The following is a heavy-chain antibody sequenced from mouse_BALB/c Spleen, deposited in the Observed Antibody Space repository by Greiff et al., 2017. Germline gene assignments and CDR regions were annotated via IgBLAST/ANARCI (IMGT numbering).Heavy chain of an antibody. J-gene: IGHJ3*01. Sequence: QVQLKQPGAELVRPGASVKLSCKASGYTFTSYWINWVKQRPGQGLEWIGNIYPSDSYTNYNQKFKDKATLTVDKSSSTAYMQLSSPTSEDSAVYYCTRDDGYIAYWGQGTLVTVSA. CDR3: TRDDGYIAY. CDR2: IYPSDSYT. CDR1: GYTFTSYW. D-gene: IGHD2-3*01. V-gene: IGHV1-69*02.